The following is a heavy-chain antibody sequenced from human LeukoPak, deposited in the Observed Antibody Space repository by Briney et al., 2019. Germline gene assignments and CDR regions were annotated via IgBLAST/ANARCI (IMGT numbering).Heavy chain of an antibody. Sequence: GGSLRLSCAASGFTFSNAWMSWVRHAPRKGLEWVGRIKSKTDGGTTDYAAPVKGRFTISRDDSKNTLYLQMNSLKTEDTAVYYCTTAPYYYDSSGYPPGNYWGQGTLVTVSS. CDR2: IKSKTDGGTT. D-gene: IGHD3-22*01. V-gene: IGHV3-15*01. CDR1: GFTFSNAW. J-gene: IGHJ4*02. CDR3: TTAPYYYDSSGYPPGNY.